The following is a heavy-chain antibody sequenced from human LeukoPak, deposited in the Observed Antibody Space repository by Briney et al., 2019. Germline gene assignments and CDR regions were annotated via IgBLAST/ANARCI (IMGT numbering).Heavy chain of an antibody. V-gene: IGHV1-69*05. CDR1: GGTFSSYA. CDR2: IIPIFGTA. CDR3: ARIDDYGDYEY. Sequence: SVKVSCKASGGTFSSYAISWVRQAPGQGLEWMGRIIPIFGTANYAQKFQGRVTITTDESTSTAYMELSSLKSEDTAVYYCARIDDYGDYEYWGQGTLVTVSS. D-gene: IGHD4-17*01. J-gene: IGHJ4*02.